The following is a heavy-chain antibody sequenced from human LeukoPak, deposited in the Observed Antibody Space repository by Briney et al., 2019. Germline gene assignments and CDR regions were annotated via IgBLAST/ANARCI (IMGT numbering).Heavy chain of an antibody. V-gene: IGHV1-18*01. CDR3: ARSIAAAGQLHYYYYYYMDV. D-gene: IGHD6-13*01. Sequence: GASVKVSCKASGYTFTSYGISWVRQAPGQGLEWMGWISAYNGNTNYAQKLQGRVTMTTDTSTSTAYMELRSLRSDGTAVYYCARSIAAAGQLHYYYYYYMDVWGKGTTVTVSS. J-gene: IGHJ6*03. CDR1: GYTFTSYG. CDR2: ISAYNGNT.